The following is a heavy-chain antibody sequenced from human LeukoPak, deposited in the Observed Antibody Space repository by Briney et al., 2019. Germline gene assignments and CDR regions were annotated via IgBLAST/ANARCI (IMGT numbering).Heavy chain of an antibody. CDR3: RREVGYDVCSHYYTYHYGLDV. CDR1: AFTFSWSS. Sequence: GGSLRLSCAAFAFTFSWSSMNCARQAPGKGMEWVSSISSSSSNRNYADSVKGRFIISRDTAKTSLYLQMNSLRAEDTAVYYCRREVGYDVCSHYYTYHYGLDVWGQGTTVTVSS. J-gene: IGHJ6*02. CDR2: ISSSSSNR. V-gene: IGHV3-21*01. D-gene: IGHD3-3*01.